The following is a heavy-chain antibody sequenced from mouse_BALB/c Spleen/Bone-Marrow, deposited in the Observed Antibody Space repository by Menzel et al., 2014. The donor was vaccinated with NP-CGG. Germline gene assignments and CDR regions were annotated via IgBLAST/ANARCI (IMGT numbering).Heavy chain of an antibody. CDR3: ARSLITTVVANYAMDY. CDR2: IYPGNVNT. Sequence: QVQLQQPGPELVKPGASVRISCKASGYTFTSYYIHWVKQRPGQGLEWIGWIYPGNVNTKYNEKFKGKATLTADKSSSTAYMQLSSLTSEDSAVYFCARSLITTVVANYAMDYWGQGTSVTVSP. J-gene: IGHJ4*01. CDR1: GYTFTSYY. D-gene: IGHD1-1*01. V-gene: IGHV1S56*01.